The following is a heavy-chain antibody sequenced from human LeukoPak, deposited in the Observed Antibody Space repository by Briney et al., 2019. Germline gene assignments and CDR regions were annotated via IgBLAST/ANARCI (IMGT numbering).Heavy chain of an antibody. J-gene: IGHJ4*02. CDR1: GYSFTDYY. V-gene: IGHV1-2*02. CDR3: ARTREGVWGSYSP. Sequence: ASVKVSCKASGYSFTDYYIHWVRLAPGPGLEWMGWINPKSGGTHYAQKFQGRVSMTRDTSINTVHLELSSLKTNDTTVYYCARTREGVWGSYSPWGQGTLVTVSS. CDR2: INPKSGGT. D-gene: IGHD3-16*01.